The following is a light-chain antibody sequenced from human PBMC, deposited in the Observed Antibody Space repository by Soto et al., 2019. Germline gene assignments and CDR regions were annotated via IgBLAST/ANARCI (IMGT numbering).Light chain of an antibody. J-gene: IGKJ5*01. CDR1: QSVSSN. Sequence: EIVMTQSPATLSVSPGERATLSCRASQSVSSNLAWYQQKPGQAPRLLIYGASTRATGIPARFSGSGSGPEFTLSISSLQSEDCAVYYCQQYNNWPPSTFGQGTRLEI. CDR2: GAS. V-gene: IGKV3D-15*01. CDR3: QQYNNWPPST.